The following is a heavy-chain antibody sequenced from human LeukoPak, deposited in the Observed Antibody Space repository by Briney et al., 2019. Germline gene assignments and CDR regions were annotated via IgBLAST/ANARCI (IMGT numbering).Heavy chain of an antibody. CDR1: GCSISSGGYY. CDR2: IYYSGST. V-gene: IGHV4-31*03. J-gene: IGHJ4*02. D-gene: IGHD6-6*01. Sequence: SQTLSLNCTVSGCSISSGGYYRNWIRQHPGKGLEWIGYIYYSGSTYYNPSLKSRVTISVDTYKNQFSLKLSSVTAADTAVYYCARQARTALNYFDYWGQGTLVTVSS. CDR3: ARQARTALNYFDY.